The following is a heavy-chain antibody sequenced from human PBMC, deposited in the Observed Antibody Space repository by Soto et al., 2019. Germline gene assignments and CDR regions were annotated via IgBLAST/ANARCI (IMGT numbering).Heavy chain of an antibody. CDR2: IHSTGST. CDR3: ARKVQVPVTINRWSFDF. J-gene: IGHJ2*01. Sequence: KASETLSLTCSVSGASISNYYWSWVRQPPRKGLEWMGYIHSTGSTIYNPSLRTRVTMLVDTSKGQFSLKLNSVTAADTAVYYCARKVQVPVTINRWSFDFWGHGALVTVSS. D-gene: IGHD4-4*01. V-gene: IGHV4-59*01. CDR1: GASISNYY.